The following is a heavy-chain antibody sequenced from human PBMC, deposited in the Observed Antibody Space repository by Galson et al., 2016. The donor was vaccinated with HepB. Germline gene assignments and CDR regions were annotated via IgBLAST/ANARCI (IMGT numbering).Heavy chain of an antibody. D-gene: IGHD7-27*01. Sequence: SETLSLTCSVSGGSITSFYWSWLRQPVGKGLEWIGRMYSAGSTNYNPSLKNRVTMSVDTSKSQFSLKMTSMTAADTAVYYCARELGLEAPVVEYFDSWGPGTLVTVSS. CDR1: GGSITSFY. CDR3: ARELGLEAPVVEYFDS. CDR2: MYSAGST. J-gene: IGHJ4*02. V-gene: IGHV4-4*07.